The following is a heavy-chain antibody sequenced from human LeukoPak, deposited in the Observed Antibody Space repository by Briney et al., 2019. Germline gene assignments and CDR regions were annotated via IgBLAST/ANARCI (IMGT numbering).Heavy chain of an antibody. V-gene: IGHV3-23*01. CDR1: GFTFSSYS. Sequence: GGSLRLSCAASGFTFSSYSMNWVRQAPGKGLEWVSGISGSGGVKNYVDSTKGRFTISRDNSKNTLSLEMTRLGAEDTAIYYCAKDQPGAGFDLWGQGTLVTVAS. CDR3: AKDQPGAGFDL. D-gene: IGHD1-1*01. J-gene: IGHJ5*02. CDR2: ISGSGGVK.